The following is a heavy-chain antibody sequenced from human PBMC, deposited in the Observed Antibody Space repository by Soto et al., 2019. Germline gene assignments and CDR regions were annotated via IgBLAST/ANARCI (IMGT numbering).Heavy chain of an antibody. CDR2: ISHDGSNT. V-gene: IGHV3-30*18. CDR3: AKDAGSTEYFFAS. J-gene: IGHJ4*02. CDR1: GFTFRTYA. Sequence: GGSLRLSCAASGFTFRTYAMHWVRQAPGKGLEWVAVISHDGSNTDYGDSVKGRFTISRDNSKSTLSLQMNSLRPEDTGVYYCAKDAGSTEYFFASWGQGTLVTASS.